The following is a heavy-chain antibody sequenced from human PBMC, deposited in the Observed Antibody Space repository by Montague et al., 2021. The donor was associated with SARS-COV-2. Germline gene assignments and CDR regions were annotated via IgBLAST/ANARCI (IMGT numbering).Heavy chain of an antibody. CDR2: IYHSGSN. D-gene: IGHD1-26*01. CDR3: ARKGGGRSDLAY. J-gene: IGHJ4*02. V-gene: IGHV4-4*02. Sequence: SETLSLTCVVSGESFSTDNWWTWGHLPAGKGEGRVGEIYHSGSNKYTPSLNRRVSMSVAKSWHQFSLRLTAVTAADTVIYYCARKGGGRSDLAYWGQGTLVTVSS. CDR1: GESFSTDNW.